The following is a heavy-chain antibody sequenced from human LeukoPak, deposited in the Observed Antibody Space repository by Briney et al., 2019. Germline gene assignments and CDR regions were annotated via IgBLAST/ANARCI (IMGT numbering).Heavy chain of an antibody. CDR2: ISGSGGTA. D-gene: IGHD3-22*01. CDR3: ARSSERKYYFDY. J-gene: IGHJ4*02. Sequence: PGGSLRLSCAASGFTFSIYAMSWVRQAPGKGLEWVSAISGSGGTAYYADSVKGRFTISRDNSKNTLYLQMNSLRAEDTAVYYCARSSERKYYFDYWGQGTLVTVSS. CDR1: GFTFSIYA. V-gene: IGHV3-23*01.